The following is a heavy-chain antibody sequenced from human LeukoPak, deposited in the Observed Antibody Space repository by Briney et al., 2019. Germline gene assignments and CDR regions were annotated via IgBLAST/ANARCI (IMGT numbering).Heavy chain of an antibody. CDR2: INHSGST. D-gene: IGHD6-13*01. CDR1: GGSFSGYY. Sequence: SESLSLTCAVYGGSFSGYYWSWIRQPPGKGLEWIGEINHSGSTNYNPSLKSRVTISVDTSKNQFSPKLSSVTAADTAVYYCAGYPVGYSSRTYFDYWGQGTLVTVSS. V-gene: IGHV4-34*01. CDR3: AGYPVGYSSRTYFDY. J-gene: IGHJ4*02.